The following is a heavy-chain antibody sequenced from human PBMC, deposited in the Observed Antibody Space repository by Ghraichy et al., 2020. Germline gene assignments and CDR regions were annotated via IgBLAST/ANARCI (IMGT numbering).Heavy chain of an antibody. CDR1: GFTFNNYA. Sequence: GGSLRLSCAASGFTFNNYAMAWVRQAPGKGLEWVSAISGSGAGTYYADSVKGRFTISRDNSKNTLYLQMNSLRVEDTAIFYCAKETYYDFWSGYSDYWGQGTLVTVSS. D-gene: IGHD3-3*01. CDR2: ISGSGAGT. CDR3: AKETYYDFWSGYSDY. J-gene: IGHJ4*02. V-gene: IGHV3-23*01.